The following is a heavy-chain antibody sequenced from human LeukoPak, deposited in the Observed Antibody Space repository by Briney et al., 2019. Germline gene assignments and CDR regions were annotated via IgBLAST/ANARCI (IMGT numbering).Heavy chain of an antibody. CDR1: GFAFISYA. J-gene: IGHJ4*02. CDR2: ISTGGGTT. V-gene: IGHV3-23*01. D-gene: IGHD3-22*01. Sequence: GGSLGLSCAASGFAFISYAMSWVRQAPGKGLEWVSGISTGGGTTSYADSVKGRFTISSDNPRNTLYMQMSSLRAEDTAVYYCAIMHRYYDGSGYWVQWGQGTLVTVSS. CDR3: AIMHRYYDGSGYWVQ.